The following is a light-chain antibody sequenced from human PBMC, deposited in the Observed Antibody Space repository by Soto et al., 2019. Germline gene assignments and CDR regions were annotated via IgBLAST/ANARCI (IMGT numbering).Light chain of an antibody. V-gene: IGLV2-23*01. J-gene: IGLJ2*01. CDR2: DGS. CDR1: SRDFGNLNL. Sequence: QSPLTQPASVSGSPGQSITISCTGASRDFGNLNLVSWYQQHPGKAPKIIIFDGSKRPSGVSDRFSASKSGNTASLTISGLQAADEAHYYCCSYARTILFGGVTKVT. CDR3: CSYARTIL.